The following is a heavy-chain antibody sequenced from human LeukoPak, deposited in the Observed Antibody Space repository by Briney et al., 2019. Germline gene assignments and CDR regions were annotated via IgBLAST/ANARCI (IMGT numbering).Heavy chain of an antibody. CDR2: ISPSGDIT. CDR3: AKDDDWGRYKH. D-gene: IGHD3-16*01. CDR1: GFTFSDYY. Sequence: GGSLRLSCAASGFTFSDYYMSWIRQAPGKGLEWVSGISPSGDITYYTDSVRGRFTISRDNFKNTLSLQVNSLRAEDTAMYYCAKDDDWGRYKHWGQGTLVTVSS. V-gene: IGHV3-23*01. J-gene: IGHJ4*02.